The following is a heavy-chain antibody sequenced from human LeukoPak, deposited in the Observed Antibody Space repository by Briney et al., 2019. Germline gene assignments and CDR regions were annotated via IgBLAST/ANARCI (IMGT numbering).Heavy chain of an antibody. CDR2: ISGSGGST. CDR1: GFTFSSYA. D-gene: IGHD2-2*01. Sequence: PGGSLRLSCAASGFTFSSYAMSWVRQAPGKGLEWVSAISGSGGSTYYAASVKGRFTISRDNSKNTLYLQMNSLRAEDTAVYYCAKGPTSYCSSTSCYYYYYYMDVWGKGTTVTVSS. CDR3: AKGPTSYCSSTSCYYYYYYMDV. J-gene: IGHJ6*03. V-gene: IGHV3-23*01.